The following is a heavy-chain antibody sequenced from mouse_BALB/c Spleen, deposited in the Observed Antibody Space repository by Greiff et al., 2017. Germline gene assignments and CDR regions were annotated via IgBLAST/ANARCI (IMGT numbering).Heavy chain of an antibody. D-gene: IGHD2-14*01. J-gene: IGHJ4*01. Sequence: QVQLQQPGAELVKPGASVKLSCKASGYTFTSYWMHWVKQRPGQGLEWIGEINPSNGRTNYNEKFKSKATLTVDKSSSTAYMQLSSLTSEDSAVYYCARVHRYDYYAMDYWGQGTSVTVSS. CDR1: GYTFTSYW. V-gene: IGHV1S81*02. CDR2: INPSNGRT. CDR3: ARVHRYDYYAMDY.